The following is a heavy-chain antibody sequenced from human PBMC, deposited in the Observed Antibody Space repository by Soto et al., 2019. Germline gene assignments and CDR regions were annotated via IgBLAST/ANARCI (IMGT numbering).Heavy chain of an antibody. Sequence: SETLSLTCTVSGGSISSYYWSWIRQPPGKGLEWIGYIYYSGSTNYNPSLKSRVTISVDTSKNQFSLKRSSVTAADTAVYYCARGSAATLFDYWGQGTLVTVSS. J-gene: IGHJ4*02. CDR3: ARGSAATLFDY. CDR1: GGSISSYY. D-gene: IGHD2-15*01. V-gene: IGHV4-59*01. CDR2: IYYSGST.